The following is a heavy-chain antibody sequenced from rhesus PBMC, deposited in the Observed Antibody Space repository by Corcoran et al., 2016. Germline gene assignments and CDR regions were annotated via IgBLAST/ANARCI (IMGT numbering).Heavy chain of an antibody. CDR1: GYSISSGYD. CDR2: IYGSSGST. D-gene: IGHD3-16*01. Sequence: QVQLQESGPGVVKPSETLSLTCAVSGYSISSGYDWSWIRQPPGKGLEWIGYIYGSSGSTNYNPSLKNRVNISKDTSKNQVSLELSSVTAGDTAVYYGARGDYSGSLNRGYFDLWGPGTPITISS. CDR3: ARGDYSGSLNRGYFDL. J-gene: IGHJ2*01. V-gene: IGHV4-76*01.